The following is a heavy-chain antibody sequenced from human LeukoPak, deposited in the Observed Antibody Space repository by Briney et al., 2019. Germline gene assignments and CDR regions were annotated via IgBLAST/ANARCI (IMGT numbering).Heavy chain of an antibody. CDR3: AKDRGYSTFDY. D-gene: IGHD4-23*01. J-gene: IGHJ4*02. CDR1: AFTFSTSW. CDR2: IKEDGGEI. Sequence: GGSLRLSCAASAFTFSTSWMSWVRQAPGEGLEWVANIKEDGGEINYVDSVKGRFTISRDNAHNSLFLHMSSLRVEDTAIYYCAKDRGYSTFDYWGQGTLVTVSS. V-gene: IGHV3-7*01.